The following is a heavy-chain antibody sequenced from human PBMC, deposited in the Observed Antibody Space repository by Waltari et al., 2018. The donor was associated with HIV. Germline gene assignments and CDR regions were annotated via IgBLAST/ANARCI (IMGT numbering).Heavy chain of an antibody. J-gene: IGHJ5*02. D-gene: IGHD3-9*01. CDR1: GFTSSDSW. V-gene: IGHV3-7*01. Sequence: EEQLVESGGGLVQPGGSLRLSCASSGFTSSDSWMSWVGTAPGKGLEWVASINQDGSEIYSVDSVKGRFTISRDNAKKSLDLQMDSLRADDTAVYHCARTPDLARYFDWDYPPRWFDPWGQGTLVIVSS. CDR3: ARTPDLARYFDWDYPPRWFDP. CDR2: INQDGSEI.